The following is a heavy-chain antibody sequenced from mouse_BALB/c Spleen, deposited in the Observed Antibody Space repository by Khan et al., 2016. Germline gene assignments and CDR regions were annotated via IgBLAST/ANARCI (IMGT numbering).Heavy chain of an antibody. J-gene: IGHJ1*01. CDR2: INTYTGEP. D-gene: IGHD2-2*01. V-gene: IGHV9-1*02. CDR1: GYTFTNSG. Sequence: QIQLVQSGPELKKPGETVKISCKASGYTFTNSGMNWVTQVPGKGIKWVGWINTYTGEPTYADDFKGRFAFTLEASAGTEYLQINIRKNGDMTTYCGARGAMVTTGWDFGVWGAETTVTFSS. CDR3: ARGAMVTTGWDFGV.